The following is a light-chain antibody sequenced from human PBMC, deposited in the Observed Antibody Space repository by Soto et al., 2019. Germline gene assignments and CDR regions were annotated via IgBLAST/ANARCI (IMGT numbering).Light chain of an antibody. V-gene: IGLV2-8*01. J-gene: IGLJ2*01. CDR2: DVT. Sequence: QSALTQPPSASGSPGQSVTISCTGTSSDVGGYNYVSWYQQHPGKAPKLMIYDVTKRPSGVPDRFSGSKSGNTASLTVSGLQAEAEADYYCSSYVGNNNVIFGGGTKLTVL. CDR3: SSYVGNNNVI. CDR1: SSDVGGYNY.